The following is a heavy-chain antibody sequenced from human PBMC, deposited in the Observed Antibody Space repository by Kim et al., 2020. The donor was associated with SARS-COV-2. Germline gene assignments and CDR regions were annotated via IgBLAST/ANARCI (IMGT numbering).Heavy chain of an antibody. CDR1: GLTFEIYW. D-gene: IGHD3-16*01. CDR2: IRKDGNEI. CDR3: ARDWGDD. V-gene: IGHV3-7*01. J-gene: IGHJ4*02. Sequence: GGSLRLSCAASGLTFEIYWMAWVRQAPGKGPEWVAYIRKDGNEIYYGDSVKGRFTISRDNAKNSLYLQMNSLRVEDTAVYYCARDWGDDCGKGTLVTVSS.